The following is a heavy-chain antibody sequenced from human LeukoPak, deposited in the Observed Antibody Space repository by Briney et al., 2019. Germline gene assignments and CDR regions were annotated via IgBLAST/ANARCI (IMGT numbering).Heavy chain of an antibody. V-gene: IGHV4-59*01. Sequence: SETLSLTCTASGGSISSYYWSWIRQPPGKGLEWIGYIYYSGSTNYNPSLKSRVTISVDTSKNQFSLKLSSVTAADTAVYYCARISTTVVTPWFDYWGQGTLVTVSS. CDR1: GGSISSYY. D-gene: IGHD4-23*01. J-gene: IGHJ4*02. CDR3: ARISTTVVTPWFDY. CDR2: IYYSGST.